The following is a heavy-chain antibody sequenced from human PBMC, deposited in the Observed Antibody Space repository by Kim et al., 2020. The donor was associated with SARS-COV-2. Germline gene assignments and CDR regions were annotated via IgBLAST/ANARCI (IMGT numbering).Heavy chain of an antibody. CDR1: GYTFTGYY. CDR2: INPNSGGT. D-gene: IGHD3-22*01. CDR3: AREPSDSSGYQDFDY. J-gene: IGHJ4*02. Sequence: ASVKVSCKASGYTFTGYYMHWVRQAPGQGLEWMGWINPNSGGTNYAQKFQGRVTMTRDTSISTAYMELSRLRSDDTAVYYCAREPSDSSGYQDFDYWGQGTLVTVSS. V-gene: IGHV1-2*02.